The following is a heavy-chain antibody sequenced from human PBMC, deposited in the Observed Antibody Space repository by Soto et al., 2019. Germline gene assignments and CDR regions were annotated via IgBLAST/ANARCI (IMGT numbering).Heavy chain of an antibody. D-gene: IGHD6-19*01. CDR3: ARDSSRWYGLDY. CDR1: GLSLSTRGVG. V-gene: IGHV2-5*02. J-gene: IGHJ4*02. CDR2: IYWDDDQ. Sequence: QITLKESGPTLVNPTQTLTLTCTFSGLSLSTRGVGVGWIRQPPGKALEWLALIYWDDDQRYSPSLKSRLTITKDTSKNQVVLTVTNMDPVDTATYFCARDSSRWYGLDYWGQGILVTVSS.